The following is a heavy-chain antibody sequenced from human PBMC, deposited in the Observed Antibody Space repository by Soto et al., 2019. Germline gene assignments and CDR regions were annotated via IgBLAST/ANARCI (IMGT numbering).Heavy chain of an antibody. D-gene: IGHD1-26*01. Sequence: VQLVESGGGLVQPGESLRLSCAASGFTFSYYWMHWVRQAPGKGLVWVSRIHSDGSSTTYADSVKGRFTISRDNARNTLYLRMNSLRAEDTAVYDCARGDRGAFDLWGQGKVVTVSS. J-gene: IGHJ3*01. V-gene: IGHV3-74*01. CDR1: GFTFSYYW. CDR2: IHSDGSST. CDR3: ARGDRGAFDL.